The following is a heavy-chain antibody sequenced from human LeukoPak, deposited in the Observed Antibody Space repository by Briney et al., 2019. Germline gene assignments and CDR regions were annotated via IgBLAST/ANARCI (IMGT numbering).Heavy chain of an antibody. D-gene: IGHD3-3*01. CDR2: IRSKTNNYAT. J-gene: IGHJ6*02. CDR3: TRRDGDSLDV. V-gene: IGHV3-73*01. CDR1: GFIFSGSS. Sequence: TGGSLRLSCAASGFIFSGSSMHWVRQASGKGLEWVGRIRSKTNNYATAYAASVKGRFTISRDDSENTAYLQMNSLKSEDTAVYYCTRRDGDSLDVWGQGTTVTVSS.